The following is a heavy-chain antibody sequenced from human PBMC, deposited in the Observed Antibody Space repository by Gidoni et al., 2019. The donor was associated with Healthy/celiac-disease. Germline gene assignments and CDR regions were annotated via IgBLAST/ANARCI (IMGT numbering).Heavy chain of an antibody. CDR3: ARVDPKYCGGDCYYSFGMDV. D-gene: IGHD2-21*02. CDR1: GYTFTSYD. CDR2: MNPNSGNT. V-gene: IGHV1-8*01. Sequence: QVQLVQSWAEVKKPGASVTVSCKASGYTFTSYDLNWVRQATGQGLEWMGWMNPNSGNTGYAQKFQGRVTMTRNTSISTAYMELSSLRSEDTAVYYCARVDPKYCGGDCYYSFGMDVWGQGTTVTVSS. J-gene: IGHJ6*02.